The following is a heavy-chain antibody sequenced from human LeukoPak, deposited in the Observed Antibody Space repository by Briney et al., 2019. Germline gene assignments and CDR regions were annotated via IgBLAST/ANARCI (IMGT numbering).Heavy chain of an antibody. D-gene: IGHD6-13*01. V-gene: IGHV3-23*01. Sequence: PGGSLRLSCAASGFTISGYYMTWVRQAPGKGLEWVSTVGTRDGDLKYAESVRGRFTISRDNYRNTLYLQLNSVRVEDTAVYYCASWYYVDHWGLGTLVTVAS. CDR1: GFTISGYY. J-gene: IGHJ4*01. CDR3: ASWYYVDH. CDR2: VGTRDGDL.